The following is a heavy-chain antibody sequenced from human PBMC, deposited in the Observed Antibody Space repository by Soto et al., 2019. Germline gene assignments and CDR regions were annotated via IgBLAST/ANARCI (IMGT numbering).Heavy chain of an antibody. J-gene: IGHJ4*02. CDR3: AADLWFETSY. CDR2: IIPILGIA. CDR1: GGTFSSYT. Sequence: QVQLVQSGAEVKKPGSSVKVSCKASGGTFSSYTISWVRQAPGQGPEWMGRIIPILGIANYAQKFQGRVTITAANSTSTAYMELSSLRSENTAVSYCAADLWFETSYWGQGTLVTVSS. V-gene: IGHV1-69*02. D-gene: IGHD3-10*01.